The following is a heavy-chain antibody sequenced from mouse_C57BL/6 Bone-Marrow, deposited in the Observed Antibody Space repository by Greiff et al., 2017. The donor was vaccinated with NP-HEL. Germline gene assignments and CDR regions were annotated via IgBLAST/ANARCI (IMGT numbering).Heavy chain of an antibody. V-gene: IGHV6-6*01. Sequence: EVKLVESGGGLVQPGGSMKLSCAASGFTFSDAWMDWVRQSPEKGLEWVAEIRNKANNHATYYAESVKGRFTISRDDSKSSVYLQMNSLRAEDTGIYYCTSLITTVVATGYYFDYWGQGTTLTVSS. CDR2: IRNKANNHAT. J-gene: IGHJ2*01. D-gene: IGHD1-1*01. CDR1: GFTFSDAW. CDR3: TSLITTVVATGYYFDY.